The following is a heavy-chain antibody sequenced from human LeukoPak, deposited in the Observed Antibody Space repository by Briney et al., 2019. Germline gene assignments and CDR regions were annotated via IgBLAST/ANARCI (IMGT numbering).Heavy chain of an antibody. J-gene: IGHJ6*02. V-gene: IGHV3-30*03. CDR2: ISYDGNNI. CDR3: ARDYPPGTTFYYYYGMDV. D-gene: IGHD1-1*01. Sequence: GGSLRLSCAASGFTFSSYGMHWVRQAPGKGLEWVAVISYDGNNIYYADSVKGRFTISRDNSKNTLYLQMNSLRAEDTAVYYCARDYPPGTTFYYYYGMDVWGQGTTVTVSS. CDR1: GFTFSSYG.